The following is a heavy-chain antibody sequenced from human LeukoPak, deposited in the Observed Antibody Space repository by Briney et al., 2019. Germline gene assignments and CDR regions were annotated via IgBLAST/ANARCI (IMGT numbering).Heavy chain of an antibody. Sequence: PSETLSLTCTVSGGSISSYYWSWIRQPPGKGLESIGYIYYSNTNYNPSLESRVTISVDTSKNQFSLKLSSVTAADTAVYYCARLKYGDYGLYYFDYWGQGTLVTVSS. CDR2: IYYSNT. D-gene: IGHD4-17*01. J-gene: IGHJ4*02. V-gene: IGHV4-59*08. CDR3: ARLKYGDYGLYYFDY. CDR1: GGSISSYY.